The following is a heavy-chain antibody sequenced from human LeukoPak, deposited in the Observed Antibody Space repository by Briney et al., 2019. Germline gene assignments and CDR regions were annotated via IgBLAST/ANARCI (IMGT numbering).Heavy chain of an antibody. D-gene: IGHD6-6*01. V-gene: IGHV3-23*01. CDR1: GFTFSSYS. J-gene: IGHJ4*02. CDR2: IRSSGDST. CDR3: AKASYQHFDY. Sequence: TGGSLRLSCAASGFTFSSYSMTWVRQAPGKGLEWVSGIRSSGDSTYYADSVKGRFTISRDNSKNTLYLQMNSLRAEDTAVYYCAKASYQHFDYWGQGTLVTVSS.